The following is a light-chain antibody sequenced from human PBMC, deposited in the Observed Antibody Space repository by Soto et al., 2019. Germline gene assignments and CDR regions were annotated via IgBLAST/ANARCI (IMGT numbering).Light chain of an antibody. Sequence: EIVLTQAPGTLSLSPGERATLSCSASQSVRSNFLAWYQQRPGQAPSLLIYGASSRATGVPDRFSGSGSGTEFTLTISSLQPDDFAPYYCQHYNSYSEAFGQGSKV. CDR3: QHYNSYSEA. J-gene: IGKJ1*01. CDR1: QSVRSNF. CDR2: GAS. V-gene: IGKV3-20*01.